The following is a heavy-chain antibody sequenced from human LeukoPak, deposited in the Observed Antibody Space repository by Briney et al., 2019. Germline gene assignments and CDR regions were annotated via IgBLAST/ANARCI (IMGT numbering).Heavy chain of an antibody. D-gene: IGHD3-3*01. J-gene: IGHJ1*01. Sequence: VKVSCKASGYTFTDYYMHWVQQAPGKGLEWMGRVDPEDGETIYAEKFQGRVTITADTSTDTAYMELSSLRSEDTAVYYCATVHTIFGVVSDWGQGTLVTVSS. CDR1: GYTFTDYY. V-gene: IGHV1-69-2*01. CDR3: ATVHTIFGVVSD. CDR2: VDPEDGET.